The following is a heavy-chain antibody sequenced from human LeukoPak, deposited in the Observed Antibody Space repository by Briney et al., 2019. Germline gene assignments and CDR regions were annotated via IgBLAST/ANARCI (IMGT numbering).Heavy chain of an antibody. CDR2: IYYSGST. V-gene: IGHV4-59*01. CDR1: GGSISTYY. D-gene: IGHD3-22*01. Sequence: PSETLSLTCTVSGGSISTYYWNWVRQPPGKGLEWIAYIYYSGSTNYNPSLKSRVTMSVDTSSDQYSLKLSSVTAADTAVYYCARGRSPYDSSAAFDIWGHGTMVTVSS. CDR3: ARGRSPYDSSAAFDI. J-gene: IGHJ3*02.